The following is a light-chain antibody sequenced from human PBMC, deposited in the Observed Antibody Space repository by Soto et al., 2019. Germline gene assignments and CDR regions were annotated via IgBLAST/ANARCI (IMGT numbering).Light chain of an antibody. V-gene: IGLV3-1*01. CDR3: QAWDSSTVV. CDR2: QDS. Sequence: SYELTQPPSVSVSPGQTASITFSGDKLGDKDASWYQQKPGQSPVLVIYQDSKRPSGIPERFSGSNSGNTATLTISGTQAMDEADYYCQAWDSSTVVFGGGTKLTVL. J-gene: IGLJ2*01. CDR1: KLGDKD.